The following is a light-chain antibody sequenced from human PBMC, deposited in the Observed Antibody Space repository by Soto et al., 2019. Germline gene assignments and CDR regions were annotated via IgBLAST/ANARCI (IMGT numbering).Light chain of an antibody. CDR3: SSYTSSGTLVL. J-gene: IGLJ2*01. V-gene: IGLV2-14*03. CDR1: SSDVGDYNF. CDR2: DVS. Sequence: QSALTQPASVSGSPGQSLTISCTGTSSDVGDYNFVSWYQQHPGKAPKLMIYDVSDRPSGVSNRFSGSKSGNTASLTISGLQAEDEADYYCSSYTSSGTLVLFGGGTKLTVL.